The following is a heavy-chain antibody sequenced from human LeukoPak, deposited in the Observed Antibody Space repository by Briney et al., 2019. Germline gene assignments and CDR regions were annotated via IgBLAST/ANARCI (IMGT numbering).Heavy chain of an antibody. Sequence: ASVKVSCKASGYTFTSYYMHWVRQAPGQGLEWMGIINPSGGSTSYAQKFQGRVTMTRDTSTSTVYMELSSLRSEDTAVYYCARGGRFGELLGVPLDYWGQGTLVTVSS. CDR2: INPSGGST. V-gene: IGHV1-46*01. CDR1: GYTFTSYY. D-gene: IGHD3-10*01. J-gene: IGHJ4*02. CDR3: ARGGRFGELLGVPLDY.